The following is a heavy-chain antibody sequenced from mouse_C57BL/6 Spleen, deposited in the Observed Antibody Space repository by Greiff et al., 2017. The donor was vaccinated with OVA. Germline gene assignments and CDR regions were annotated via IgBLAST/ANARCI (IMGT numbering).Heavy chain of an antibody. J-gene: IGHJ2*01. Sequence: VQLQQSGPELVKPGASVKISCKASGYTFTDYYMNWVKQSHGKSLEWIGDINPNNGGTSYNQKFKGKATLTVDKSSSTAYMELRSLTSEDSAVYYCARGPLYGRDYWGQGTTLTVSS. CDR1: GYTFTDYY. V-gene: IGHV1-26*01. CDR2: INPNNGGT. D-gene: IGHD1-1*01. CDR3: ARGPLYGRDY.